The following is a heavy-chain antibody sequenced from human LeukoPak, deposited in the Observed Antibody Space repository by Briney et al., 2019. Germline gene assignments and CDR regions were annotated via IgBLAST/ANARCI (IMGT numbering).Heavy chain of an antibody. V-gene: IGHV3-64*01. CDR1: GFTFSSYA. Sequence: GGSLRLSCAASGFTFSSYAMHWVRQAPGKGLEYVSAISSNGGSAYYANSVKGRFTISRDNSKNTLYLQMGSLRAEDMAVYYCARGNQKDIVVVPAAPPDYWGQGTLVTVSS. CDR3: ARGNQKDIVVVPAAPPDY. J-gene: IGHJ4*02. CDR2: ISSNGGSA. D-gene: IGHD2-2*01.